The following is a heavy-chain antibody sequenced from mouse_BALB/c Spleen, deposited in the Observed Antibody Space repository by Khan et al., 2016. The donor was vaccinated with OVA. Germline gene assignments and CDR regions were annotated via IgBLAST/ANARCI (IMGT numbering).Heavy chain of an antibody. J-gene: IGHJ4*01. D-gene: IGHD1-1*01. CDR2: ISPSNAYT. V-gene: IGHV1-4*01. CDR3: ARDVHYYVSRGALDY. CDR1: GYTFTGYS. Sequence: QVQLKESGAELARPGASVKMSCKASGYTFTGYSMHWIKQRPGQGLEWIGYISPSNAYTTYNQKFKDKATLTADKSSSTAYMQLSSLTSEDSAVYYCARDVHYYVSRGALDYWGQGTSVTVSS.